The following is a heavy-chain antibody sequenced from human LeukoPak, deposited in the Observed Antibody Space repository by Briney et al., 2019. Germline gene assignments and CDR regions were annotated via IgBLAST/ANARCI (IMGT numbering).Heavy chain of an antibody. D-gene: IGHD4-17*01. Sequence: GGSLRLSCAASGFTFSSYAMHWVRQAPGKGLEWLAVISYDGSNKYYADSVKGRFTISRDNSKNTLYLQMNSLRAEDTAVYYCARYFTVTMYYWGQGTLVTVSS. CDR2: ISYDGSNK. V-gene: IGHV3-30-3*01. J-gene: IGHJ4*02. CDR1: GFTFSSYA. CDR3: ARYFTVTMYY.